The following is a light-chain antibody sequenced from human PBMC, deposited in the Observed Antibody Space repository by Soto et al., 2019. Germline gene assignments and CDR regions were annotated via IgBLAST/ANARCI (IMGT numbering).Light chain of an antibody. V-gene: IGKV1-33*01. CDR1: QDIRKN. CDR3: QQYDELIT. J-gene: IGKJ4*01. CDR2: GAS. Sequence: DIQMTQSPSSLSASVGDRVTITCQASQDIRKNLNWYQQKPGKAPKLLIYGASNLETGVPSRFSGSGSGTDFTLTIISLQPEDISKYDCQQYDELITFGGGTKVEIK.